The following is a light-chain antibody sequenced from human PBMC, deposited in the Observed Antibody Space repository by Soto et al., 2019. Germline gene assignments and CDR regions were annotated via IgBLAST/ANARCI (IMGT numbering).Light chain of an antibody. CDR1: SSSIGAGYD. Sequence: QSVLTQPPSVSGAPGQRVTISCTGSSSSIGAGYDVNWYQQLPGTAPKLLIYGNTNRPSGVPDRFSGSKSGTSASLAITGLQAEDEADYYCQSYDSSLSAYVFGSGTKLTVL. CDR3: QSYDSSLSAYV. V-gene: IGLV1-40*01. CDR2: GNT. J-gene: IGLJ1*01.